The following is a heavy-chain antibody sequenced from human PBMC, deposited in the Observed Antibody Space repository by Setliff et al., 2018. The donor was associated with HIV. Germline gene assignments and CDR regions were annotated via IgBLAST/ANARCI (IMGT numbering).Heavy chain of an antibody. CDR1: GYTFTSYY. CDR2: SYPSDGTT. J-gene: IGHJ4*02. CDR3: ARGGVYYYDSSGWSMDY. D-gene: IGHD3-22*01. V-gene: IGHV1-46*01. Sequence: ASVKVSCKASGYTFTSYYLHWLRQAPGQGLEWMGISYPSDGTTNYAQKFQGRVTITADESTSTAYMELSSLRSEDTAVYYCARGGVYYYDSSGWSMDYWGQGTLVTVSS.